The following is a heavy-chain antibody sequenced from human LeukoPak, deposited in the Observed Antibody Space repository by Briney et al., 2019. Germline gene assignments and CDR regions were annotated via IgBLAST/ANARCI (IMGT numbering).Heavy chain of an antibody. CDR2: INHSGST. CDR1: GGSFSGYY. D-gene: IGHD3-10*01. V-gene: IGHV4-34*01. J-gene: IGHJ4*02. CDR3: AREYYYGSGSYYHHFDY. Sequence: PSETLSLTCAVYGGSFSGYYWSWIRQPTGKGLEWIGEINHSGSTNYNPSLKSRVTISVDTSKNQFSLKLSSVTAADTAVYYCAREYYYGSGSYYHHFDYWGQGTLVTVSS.